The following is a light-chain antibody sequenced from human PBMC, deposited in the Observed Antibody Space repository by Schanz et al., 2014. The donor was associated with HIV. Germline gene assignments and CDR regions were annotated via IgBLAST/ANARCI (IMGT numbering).Light chain of an antibody. J-gene: IGLJ1*01. Sequence: QSVLTQPASVSGTPGQSITISCTGSSSDVGGYNYVSWYQQHPGKAPKLMIYDVSNRPSGVSSRFSGSKSGNTASLTISGLQAEDEADYFCSSYTSSLTRVFGTGTKLTVL. V-gene: IGLV2-14*03. CDR1: SSDVGGYNY. CDR2: DVS. CDR3: SSYTSSLTRV.